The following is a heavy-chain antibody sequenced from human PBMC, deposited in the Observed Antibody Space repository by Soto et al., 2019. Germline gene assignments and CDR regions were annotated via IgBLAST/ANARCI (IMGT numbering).Heavy chain of an antibody. V-gene: IGHV1-69*01. Sequence: QVQLVQSGAEVKKPGSSVKVSCTAPGGTFSSYAISWVRQAPGQGLEWMGGIIPIFGTANYAQKFQGRVTITADESTSTGYMELSSLRSEDTAVYYCARSQGGSSSLDIYYYSCYGMDVWGQGTTVTVSS. CDR1: GGTFSSYA. CDR3: ARSQGGSSSLDIYYYSCYGMDV. J-gene: IGHJ6*02. D-gene: IGHD2-15*01. CDR2: IIPIFGTA.